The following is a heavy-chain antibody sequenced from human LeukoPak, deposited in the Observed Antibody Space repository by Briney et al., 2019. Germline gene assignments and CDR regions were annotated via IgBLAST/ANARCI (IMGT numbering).Heavy chain of an antibody. V-gene: IGHV4-59*12. D-gene: IGHD3-9*01. CDR3: ARATPDILTGCCDAFDI. CDR1: GGSISSYY. J-gene: IGHJ3*02. Sequence: SETLSLTCTVSGGSISSYYWSWIRQPPGKGLEWIGYIYYSGSTNYNPSLKSRVTISVDTSKNQFSLKLSSVTAADTAVYYCARATPDILTGCCDAFDIWGQGTMVTVSS. CDR2: IYYSGST.